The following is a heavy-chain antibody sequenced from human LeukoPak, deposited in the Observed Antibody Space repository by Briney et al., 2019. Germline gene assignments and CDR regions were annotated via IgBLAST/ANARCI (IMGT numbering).Heavy chain of an antibody. D-gene: IGHD6-6*01. CDR1: GFTFSNYR. V-gene: IGHV4-34*01. CDR2: INHSGST. Sequence: GSLRLSCAASGFTFSNYRMNWIRQPPGKGLEWIGEINHSGSTNYNPSLKSRVTISVDTSKNQFSLKLSSVTAADTAVYYCARGRIAARLKWFDPWGQGTLVTVSS. J-gene: IGHJ5*02. CDR3: ARGRIAARLKWFDP.